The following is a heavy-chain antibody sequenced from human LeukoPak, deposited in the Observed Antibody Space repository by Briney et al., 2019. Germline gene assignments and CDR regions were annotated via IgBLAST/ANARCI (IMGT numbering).Heavy chain of an antibody. D-gene: IGHD4-11*01. J-gene: IGHJ4*02. CDR2: IRYDGSNK. CDR1: GFTFSSYG. Sequence: GGSLRLSCAASGFTFSSYGMHWVRQAPGKGLEWVAFIRYDGSNKYYADSVKGRFTISRDNSKNTLYLQMNSLRAADTAVYYCAKDRRNNYEVCDYWGQGTLVTVSS. V-gene: IGHV3-30*02. CDR3: AKDRRNNYEVCDY.